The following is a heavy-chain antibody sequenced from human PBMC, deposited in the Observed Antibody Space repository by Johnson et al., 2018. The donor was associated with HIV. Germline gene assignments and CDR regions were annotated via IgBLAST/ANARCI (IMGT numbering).Heavy chain of an antibody. J-gene: IGHJ3*02. CDR2: ISYDGSNK. CDR3: AKCSGLGARGAFDI. V-gene: IGHV3-30*18. D-gene: IGHD2-15*01. Sequence: QVQLVESGGGLVQPGRSLRLSCAASGFTFSSYAMHWVRQAPGKGLECVTVISYDGSNKYYADSVKGRFTISRDNSKNTLYLQMSSLRAEDTAVYYCAKCSGLGARGAFDIWGQGTMVTVSS. CDR1: GFTFSSYA.